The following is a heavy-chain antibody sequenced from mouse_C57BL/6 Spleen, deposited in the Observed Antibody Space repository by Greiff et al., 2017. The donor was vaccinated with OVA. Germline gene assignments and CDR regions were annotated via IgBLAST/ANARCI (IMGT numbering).Heavy chain of an antibody. V-gene: IGHV5-4*01. CDR3: ARDRGLREGFAY. CDR2: ISDGGSYT. D-gene: IGHD2-2*01. CDR1: GFTFSSYA. J-gene: IGHJ3*01. Sequence: EVQVVESGGGLVKPGGSLKLSCAASGFTFSSYAMSWVRQTPEKRLEWVATISDGGSYTYYPDNVKGRFTISRDNAKNNLYLQMSHLKSEDTAMYYCARDRGLREGFAYWGQGTLVTVSA.